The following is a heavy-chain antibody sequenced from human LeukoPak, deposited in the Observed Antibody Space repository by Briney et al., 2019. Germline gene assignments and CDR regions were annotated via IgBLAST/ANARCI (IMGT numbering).Heavy chain of an antibody. J-gene: IGHJ4*02. CDR1: GGSFSGYY. D-gene: IGHD6-19*01. Sequence: SETLSLTCAVYGGSFSGYYWSWIRQPPGKGLEWIGEINHSGSTNYNPSLKSRVTISVDTSKNQFSLKLSSVTAADTAVYYCARRQYSGGWFDYWGQGTLVIVSS. V-gene: IGHV4-34*01. CDR3: ARRQYSGGWFDY. CDR2: INHSGST.